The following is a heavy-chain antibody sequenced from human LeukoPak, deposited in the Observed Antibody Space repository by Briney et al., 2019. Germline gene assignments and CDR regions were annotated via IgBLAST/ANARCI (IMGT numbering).Heavy chain of an antibody. CDR3: ARDFDYGVMGFDY. V-gene: IGHV3-48*03. CDR1: GFTFSVYE. CDR2: ISGSGTTI. J-gene: IGHJ4*02. D-gene: IGHD4-17*01. Sequence: GGSLRLSCAASGFTFSVYEIHWVRQAPGKGLEWVSYISGSGTTIYYADSVKGRFTISRDNAKNSLHLQMNSLRAEDTAVYYCARDFDYGVMGFDYWGQGTLVTVSS.